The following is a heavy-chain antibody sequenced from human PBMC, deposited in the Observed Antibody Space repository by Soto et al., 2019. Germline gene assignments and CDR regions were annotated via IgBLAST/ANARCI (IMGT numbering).Heavy chain of an antibody. CDR3: ARGNGDPRQYYYYGMDV. CDR1: GGTFSSYA. CDR2: IIPIFGTA. D-gene: IGHD4-17*01. Sequence: QEQLVQSGAEVKKPGSSVKVSCKASGGTFSSYAISWVRQAPGQGLEWMGGIIPIFGTANYAQKFQGRVTITADESTSTAYMELSSLRSEDTAVYYCARGNGDPRQYYYYGMDVWGQGTTVTVSS. J-gene: IGHJ6*02. V-gene: IGHV1-69*01.